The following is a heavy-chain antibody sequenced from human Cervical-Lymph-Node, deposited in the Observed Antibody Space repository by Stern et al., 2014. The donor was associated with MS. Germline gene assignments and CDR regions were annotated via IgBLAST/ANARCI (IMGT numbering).Heavy chain of an antibody. Sequence: VQLVQSGGGLVKPGGSLRLSCAASGFTFSDYYMSWIRQAPGKGLEWISYITSSGTTIYYADSVKGRFTISRDNAKNSLYLQMNSLRAEDTAVYYCATLVGITWFDPWGQGTLVTVSS. D-gene: IGHD2-8*02. V-gene: IGHV3-11*01. CDR2: ITSSGTTI. J-gene: IGHJ5*02. CDR3: ATLVGITWFDP. CDR1: GFTFSDYY.